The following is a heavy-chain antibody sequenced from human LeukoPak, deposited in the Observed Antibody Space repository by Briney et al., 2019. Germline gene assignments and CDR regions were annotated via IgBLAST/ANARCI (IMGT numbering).Heavy chain of an antibody. Sequence: GASVKVSCKASGYTFITYAMHWVRQAPGQRLEWMGWINTDTGNTKYSQKFQGRVTITRDTSASTAYMDLSSLRSEDTAVYYCARGGSSGYYYEAYFDYWGRGTLVTVSS. CDR3: ARGGSSGYYYEAYFDY. J-gene: IGHJ4*02. V-gene: IGHV1-3*04. CDR1: GYTFITYA. D-gene: IGHD3-22*01. CDR2: INTDTGNT.